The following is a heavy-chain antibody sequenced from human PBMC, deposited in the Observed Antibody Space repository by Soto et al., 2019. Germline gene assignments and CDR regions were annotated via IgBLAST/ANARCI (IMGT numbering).Heavy chain of an antibody. CDR2: IHSGGNT. J-gene: IGHJ4*02. Sequence: EVQLAESGGGLVQPGGSLRLSCTASGFSVSSNYMSWVRQAPGKGLEWVSIIHSGGNTYYADSVRGRFTISRDKSTNTVLLQMHSLSAGDTAVYYCVRGDKYYGLQHWGQGTLVTVSS. CDR1: GFSVSSNY. CDR3: VRGDKYYGLQH. D-gene: IGHD4-17*01. V-gene: IGHV3-66*01.